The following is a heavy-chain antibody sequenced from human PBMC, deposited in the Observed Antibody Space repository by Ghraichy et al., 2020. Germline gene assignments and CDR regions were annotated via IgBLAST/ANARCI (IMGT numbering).Heavy chain of an antibody. Sequence: ETLSLTCAASGFTFSGYWMHWVRQAQGKGLVWVSRIYSDGITTIYADSVKGRFTISRDNAKNTLYLQMNSRKAEDTAVYYCARDRRKVTIDSWGQGTLVTFSS. V-gene: IGHV3-74*01. D-gene: IGHD4-17*01. CDR1: GFTFSGYW. J-gene: IGHJ4*02. CDR3: ARDRRKVTIDS. CDR2: IYSDGITT.